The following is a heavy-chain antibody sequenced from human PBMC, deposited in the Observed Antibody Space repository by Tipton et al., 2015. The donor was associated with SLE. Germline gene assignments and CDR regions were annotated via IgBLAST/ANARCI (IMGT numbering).Heavy chain of an antibody. CDR1: GGSISNGGYY. D-gene: IGHD1-1*01. Sequence: TLSLTCSFSGGSISNGGYYWTWIRQHPGKGLEWIGYIYYTGKTVYNPSLKSRVTISVDTSKNQFSLKLSSVTAADTAVYYCARAPGLERSYFYYFYMDVWGKGTTVTVSS. CDR2: IYYTGKT. CDR3: ARAPGLERSYFYYFYMDV. J-gene: IGHJ6*03. V-gene: IGHV4-31*03.